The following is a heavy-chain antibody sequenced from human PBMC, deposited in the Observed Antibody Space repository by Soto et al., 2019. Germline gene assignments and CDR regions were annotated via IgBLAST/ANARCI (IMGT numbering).Heavy chain of an antibody. V-gene: IGHV3-11*06. CDR3: ARAPHGSSSY. Sequence: GGSLRLSCAASGFTFSDYYMSWIRQAPGKGLEWVSYISSSSSYTNYADSVEGRFTISRDNAKNSLYLQMNSLRAEDTAVYYCARAPHGSSSYWGQRTLVTVSS. D-gene: IGHD6-6*01. CDR1: GFTFSDYY. J-gene: IGHJ4*02. CDR2: ISSSSSYT.